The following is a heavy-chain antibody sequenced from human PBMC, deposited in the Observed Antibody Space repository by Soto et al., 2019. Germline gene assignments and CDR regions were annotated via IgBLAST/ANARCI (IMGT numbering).Heavy chain of an antibody. D-gene: IGHD6-6*01. J-gene: IGHJ5*02. CDR3: ARERPDGARLDP. CDR2: IYPSGST. V-gene: IGHV4-30-4*01. CDR1: GGSISSGDYY. Sequence: QVQLQESGPGLVKPSQTLSLTCTVSGGSISSGDYYWSWIRQPPGKGLEWIGYIYPSGSTYYNPSLKSRVTISVDTSKNQCSLKLSSVTAADTAVYYCARERPDGARLDPWGQGTLVTVSS.